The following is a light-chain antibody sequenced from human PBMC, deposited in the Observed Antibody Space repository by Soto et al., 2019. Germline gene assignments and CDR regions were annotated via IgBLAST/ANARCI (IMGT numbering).Light chain of an antibody. CDR2: DDD. CDR3: GSSDSCLSAYV. J-gene: IGLJ1*01. CDR1: SANIGGNS. Sequence: QSVLTQPPSGSAAPGQRGTISCSGSSANIGGNSVSWYQQLPATAPKLLIYDDDKLPSGIPDRFSGSKSGTSPTLGITVFQTGDEADYYCGSSDSCLSAYVFGTGTNVTVL. V-gene: IGLV1-51*01.